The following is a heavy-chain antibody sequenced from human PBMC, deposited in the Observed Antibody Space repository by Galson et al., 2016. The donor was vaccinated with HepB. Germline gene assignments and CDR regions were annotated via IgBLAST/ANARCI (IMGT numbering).Heavy chain of an antibody. Sequence: TLSLTCSVSGGSIRNGGYYWSWIRQPPGRGREWIGYISYRGNTYQNPPLPSRSTIQIYLPQSPFPLGLSSVTAADTAVYFCARGPPEGCGSGTCYLGAFDLWGRGTTVTVSS. V-gene: IGHV4-30-4*08. CDR3: ARGPPEGCGSGTCYLGAFDL. CDR2: ISYRGNT. D-gene: IGHD2-15*01. CDR1: GGSIRNGGYY. J-gene: IGHJ6*02.